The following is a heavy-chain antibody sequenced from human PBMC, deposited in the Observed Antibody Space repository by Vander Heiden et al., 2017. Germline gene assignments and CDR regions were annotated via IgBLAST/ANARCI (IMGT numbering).Heavy chain of an antibody. D-gene: IGHD5-12*01. CDR1: GGSIINYY. V-gene: IGHV4-59*01. J-gene: IGHJ4*02. CDR2: INHMGTT. Sequence: QVQLQESGPGLVQPAETLSLTCTVSGGSIINYYWSWIRQSPGKGLEWIGYINHMGTTESNPSRKSRVTISVDTPKNQFSLKLSSVTVADTAVYYCTRDRRDGYNYVEYWGQGTLGTVSS. CDR3: TRDRRDGYNYVEY.